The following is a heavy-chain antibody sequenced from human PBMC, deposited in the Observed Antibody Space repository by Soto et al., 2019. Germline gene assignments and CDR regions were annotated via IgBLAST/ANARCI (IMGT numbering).Heavy chain of an antibody. CDR2: ISGSGGST. CDR1: GFTFSSYA. CDR3: AKAGRSIAARRGRDYYYYGMDV. V-gene: IGHV3-23*01. J-gene: IGHJ6*02. D-gene: IGHD6-6*01. Sequence: EVQLLESGGGLVQPGGSLRLSCAASGFTFSSYAMSWVRQAPGKGLEWVSAISGSGGSTYYADSVKGRFTISRDNSKNTLYLQMNSLRAEDTAVYYCAKAGRSIAARRGRDYYYYGMDVWGQGTTVTVSS.